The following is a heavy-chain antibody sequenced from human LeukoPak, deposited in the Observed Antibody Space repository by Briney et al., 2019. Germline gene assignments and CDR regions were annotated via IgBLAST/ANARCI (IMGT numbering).Heavy chain of an antibody. J-gene: IGHJ3*02. D-gene: IGHD2/OR15-2a*01. Sequence: PGGSLRLSCAASGFTFSSYSMNWVRQAPGKGLEWVSSISSSSSYIYYADSVKGRFTISRDNAKNSQHLQMNSLRAEDTALYYCARGDTSLQRNDALDIWGQGTMVSVSS. CDR1: GFTFSSYS. CDR3: ARGDTSLQRNDALDI. V-gene: IGHV3-21*01. CDR2: ISSSSSYI.